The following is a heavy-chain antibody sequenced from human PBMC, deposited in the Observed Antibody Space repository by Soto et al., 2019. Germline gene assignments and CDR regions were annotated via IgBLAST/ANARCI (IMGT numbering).Heavy chain of an antibody. CDR3: ARSGPKYCSGGTCSPFDY. J-gene: IGHJ4*02. V-gene: IGHV4-34*01. D-gene: IGHD2-15*01. CDR1: GGSFSGYY. Sequence: SETLSLTCAVYGGSFSGYYWSWIRQPPGKGLEWIGEINHSGSSNYNPSLKSRVTISVDTSRNQLSLNLRSVTAADTAVYYCARSGPKYCSGGTCSPFDYWGQGTPVT. CDR2: INHSGSS.